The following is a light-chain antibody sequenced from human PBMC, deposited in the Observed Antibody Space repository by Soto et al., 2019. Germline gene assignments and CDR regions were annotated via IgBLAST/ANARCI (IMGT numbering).Light chain of an antibody. Sequence: SALTQPASVSGSPGQSITISCTGTSSDVGAYNYVSWYQQHPGTAPKLMIYDVNIRPSGVSNRFSGSKSGNTASLTISGLQAEDEADYYCTAWTTSTTRKFGGGTKLTVL. J-gene: IGLJ2*01. CDR3: TAWTTSTTRK. V-gene: IGLV2-14*01. CDR1: SSDVGAYNY. CDR2: DVN.